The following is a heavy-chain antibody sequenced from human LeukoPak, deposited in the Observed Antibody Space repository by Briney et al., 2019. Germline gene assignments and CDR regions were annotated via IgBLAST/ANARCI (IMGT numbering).Heavy chain of an antibody. Sequence: GGSLRLSCAASGFTISNYWTHWVRQAPGKGLVWVSRINSDGSITTYADSVKGRFTMSRDNSWNTLYLQMSSLRAEDTAVYYCAKDQVISGSEASDIWGQGTMVTVSS. CDR3: AKDQVISGSEASDI. CDR1: GFTISNYW. D-gene: IGHD2-21*01. CDR2: INSDGSIT. V-gene: IGHV3-74*01. J-gene: IGHJ3*02.